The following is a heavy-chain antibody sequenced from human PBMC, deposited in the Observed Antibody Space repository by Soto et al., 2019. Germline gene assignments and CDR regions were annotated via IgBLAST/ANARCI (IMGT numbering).Heavy chain of an antibody. CDR3: ARSDYYGSGSYYKTNDY. D-gene: IGHD3-10*01. V-gene: IGHV3-11*01. CDR2: ISSSGSTI. CDR1: GFTFSDYY. J-gene: IGHJ4*02. Sequence: GGSLRLSCAASGFTFSDYYMSWIRQAPGKGLEWVSYISSSGSTIYYVDSVKGRFTISRDNAKNSLYLQMNSLRAEDTAVYYCARSDYYGSGSYYKTNDYWGQGTLVTVSS.